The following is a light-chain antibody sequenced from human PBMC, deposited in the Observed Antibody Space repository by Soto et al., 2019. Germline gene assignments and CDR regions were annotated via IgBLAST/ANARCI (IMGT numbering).Light chain of an antibody. CDR1: QTVSNN. CDR3: QQRSNWPSFT. CDR2: GAS. Sequence: ETVMTQSPATLSLSPGERATLSCRASQTVSNNLAWYQQKPGQAPRLLIYGASTRATGIPARFSGSRSGTEFTLTISSLQSEDFAVYYCQQRSNWPSFTFGPGTKVDIK. V-gene: IGKV3-15*01. J-gene: IGKJ3*01.